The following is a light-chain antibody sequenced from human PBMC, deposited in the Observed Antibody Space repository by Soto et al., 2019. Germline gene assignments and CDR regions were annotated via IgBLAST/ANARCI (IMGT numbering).Light chain of an antibody. CDR2: AAS. CDR3: QQYENLPT. CDR1: QSISSY. Sequence: DIQMTQSPSSLSASVKDRVIITCRASQSISSYLNWYQQKPGKAPKLLIYAASSLQSGVPSRFSGSGSGTDFTFTISRLQPEDIATYYCQQYENLPTFGQGTRLEIK. V-gene: IGKV1-33*01. J-gene: IGKJ5*01.